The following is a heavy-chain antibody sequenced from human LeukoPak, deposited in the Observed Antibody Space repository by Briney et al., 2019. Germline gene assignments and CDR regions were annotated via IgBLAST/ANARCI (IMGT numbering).Heavy chain of an antibody. CDR3: ARGYPVVGFVRTYYFDY. D-gene: IGHD3-10*01. CDR2: ISYDGSNK. V-gene: IGHV3-30-3*01. J-gene: IGHJ4*02. CDR1: GFTFADYT. Sequence: GGSLKLSCSASGFTFADYTMTWVRQAPGKGLEWVAVISYDGSNKYYADSVKGRFTISRDNSKNTLYLQMNSLRAEDTAVYYCARGYPVVGFVRTYYFDYWGQGTLVTVSS.